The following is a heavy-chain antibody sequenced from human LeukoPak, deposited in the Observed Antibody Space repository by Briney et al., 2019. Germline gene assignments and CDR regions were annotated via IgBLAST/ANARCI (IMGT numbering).Heavy chain of an antibody. CDR3: ARDLTIFGVGENAFDI. CDR1: GYTFTSYG. Sequence: ASVKVSCKASGYTFTSYGISWVRQAPGQGLEWMGIINPSGGSTSYAQKFQGRVTMTRDTSTSTVYMELSSLRSEDTAVYYCARDLTIFGVGENAFDIWGQGTMVTVSS. V-gene: IGHV1-46*01. J-gene: IGHJ3*02. D-gene: IGHD3-3*01. CDR2: INPSGGST.